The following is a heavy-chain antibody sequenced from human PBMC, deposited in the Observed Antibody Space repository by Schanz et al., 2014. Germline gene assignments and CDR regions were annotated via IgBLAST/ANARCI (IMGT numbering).Heavy chain of an antibody. CDR1: GDSLTTAY. V-gene: IGHV4-4*07. J-gene: IGHJ4*02. D-gene: IGHD1-1*01. CDR2: VHTSGTI. CDR3: ARDLEGFDY. Sequence: QVQLQESGPGLVKPSETLSLTCTVSGDSLTTAYWNWIRQPAGKGLEWIGRVHTSGTIDYNPSLNSRVTLSVDTSETQFSLRLSSVTAADTAVYYCARDLEGFDYWGQGTLVTVSS.